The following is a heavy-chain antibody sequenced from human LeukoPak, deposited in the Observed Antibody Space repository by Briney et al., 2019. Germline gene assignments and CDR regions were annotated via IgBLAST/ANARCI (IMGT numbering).Heavy chain of an antibody. CDR1: EFTFSIYN. CDR2: ISSSGSTI. Sequence: AGGDLRLYCASSEFTFSIYNMNWVRQAQGKGLEWVSDISSSGSTIYFAVSVKGRFTISRDNAKNSLYLQMNSLRDEDTAVYYCARAAYCGGDCYLFDYWCQGTLVTVFS. D-gene: IGHD2-21*02. J-gene: IGHJ4*02. CDR3: ARAAYCGGDCYLFDY. V-gene: IGHV3-48*02.